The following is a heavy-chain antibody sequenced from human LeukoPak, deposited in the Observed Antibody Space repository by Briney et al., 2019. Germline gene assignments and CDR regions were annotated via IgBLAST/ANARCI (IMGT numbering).Heavy chain of an antibody. D-gene: IGHD6-13*01. J-gene: IGHJ5*02. CDR2: INPSGGST. V-gene: IGHV1-46*01. Sequence: ASVKVSCKASGYTFTSYYMHWVRQAPGQGREWMGIINPSGGSTSYAQKFQGRVTMTRDMSTSTVYMELSSLRSEDTAVYYCAREIAAADNWFDPWGQGTLVTVSS. CDR1: GYTFTSYY. CDR3: AREIAAADNWFDP.